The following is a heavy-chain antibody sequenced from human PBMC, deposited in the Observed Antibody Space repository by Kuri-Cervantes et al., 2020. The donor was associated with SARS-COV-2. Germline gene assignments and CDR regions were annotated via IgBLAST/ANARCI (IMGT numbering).Heavy chain of an antibody. CDR3: ARVIPAAILLTGSGSNWFDP. D-gene: IGHD2-2*01. Sequence: GGSLRLSGAASGFTFSSYWMSWVRQAPGKGLEWVANIKQDGSEKYYVDSVRGRFTISRDNAKNSLYLQMNSLRAEDTAVYYCARVIPAAILLTGSGSNWFDPWGQGTLVTVSS. V-gene: IGHV3-7*01. CDR1: GFTFSSYW. J-gene: IGHJ5*02. CDR2: IKQDGSEK.